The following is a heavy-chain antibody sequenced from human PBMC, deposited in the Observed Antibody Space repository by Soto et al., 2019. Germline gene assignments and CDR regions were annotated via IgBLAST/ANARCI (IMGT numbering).Heavy chain of an antibody. V-gene: IGHV1-2*04. CDR3: ARGGRWVNIAAAPEGWFDP. D-gene: IGHD6-13*01. CDR1: GYTFTGYY. J-gene: IGHJ5*02. Sequence: QVQLVQSGAEVKKPGASVKVSCKASGYTFTGYYMHWVRQAPGQGLEWMGWINPNSGGTNYAQKFQGWVTMTRDTDSRTAYMELSRVRADVTAEYYCARGGRWVNIAAAPEGWFDPWGQGTLVTVSS. CDR2: INPNSGGT.